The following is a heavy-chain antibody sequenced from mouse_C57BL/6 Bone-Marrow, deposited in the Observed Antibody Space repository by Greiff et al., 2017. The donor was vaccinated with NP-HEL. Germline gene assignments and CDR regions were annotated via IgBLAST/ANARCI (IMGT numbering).Heavy chain of an antibody. J-gene: IGHJ4*01. D-gene: IGHD1-1*01. CDR1: GYTFTSYW. CDR2: IHPNSGST. Sequence: QVQLQQPGAELVKPGASVKLSCKASGYTFTSYWMHWVKQRPGQGLEWIGMIHPNSGSTNYNEKFKSKATLTVDKSSSTAYMQLSSLTSEDSAVYYGARLHDGSSYCAMDYWGQGTSVTVSS. V-gene: IGHV1-64*01. CDR3: ARLHDGSSYCAMDY.